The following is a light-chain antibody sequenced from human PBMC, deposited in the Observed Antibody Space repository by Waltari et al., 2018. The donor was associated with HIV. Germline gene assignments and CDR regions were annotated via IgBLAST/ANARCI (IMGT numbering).Light chain of an antibody. CDR3: AAWDDSLSGRV. V-gene: IGLV1-47*01. CDR1: SSNIGSSY. CDR2: GNN. Sequence: QSVLTQPPPASGTPGQRGTISCSGSSSNIGSSYIYWYQQLPGTAPILLFSGNNLRPSGVPDRFSGSKSGTSASLAISGLRSEDEADYYCAAWDDSLSGRVFGGGTKLTVL. J-gene: IGLJ3*02.